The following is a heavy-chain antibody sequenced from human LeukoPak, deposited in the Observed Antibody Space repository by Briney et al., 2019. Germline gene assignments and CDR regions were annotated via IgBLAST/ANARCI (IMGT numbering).Heavy chain of an antibody. V-gene: IGHV4-39*01. CDR3: ARHGTYSGSYRDAFDI. D-gene: IGHD1-26*01. Sequence: SETLSLTCTVSGGSISSSSYYWGWIRQPPGKGLEWIGSIYYSGSTYYNPSLKSRVTISVDTSKNQFSLKLSSVTAADTAVYYCARHGTYSGSYRDAFDIWGQGTMVTVSS. J-gene: IGHJ3*02. CDR2: IYYSGST. CDR1: GGSISSSSYY.